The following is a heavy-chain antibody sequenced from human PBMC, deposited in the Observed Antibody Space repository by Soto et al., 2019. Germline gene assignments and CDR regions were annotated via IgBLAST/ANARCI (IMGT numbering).Heavy chain of an antibody. V-gene: IGHV3-23*01. CDR3: SKFHRDTGSSFDN. J-gene: IGHJ4*02. D-gene: IGHD1-26*01. Sequence: EVQLLESGGGLVQPGGSLRLSCAASGFTFSNHPMSWVRQAPGKGLEWVSAISDDGSSTYYADSVKGRFTISRDNSKNTLYVQMNSLRPEDTAGYYCSKFHRDTGSSFDNWGQGTQVTVSS. CDR1: GFTFSNHP. CDR2: ISDDGSST.